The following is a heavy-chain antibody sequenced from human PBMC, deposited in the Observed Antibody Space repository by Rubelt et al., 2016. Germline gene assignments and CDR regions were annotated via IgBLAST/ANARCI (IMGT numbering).Heavy chain of an antibody. CDR1: GGSISSGSYY. CDR2: ALYSGNA. J-gene: IGHJ4*02. D-gene: IGHD6-19*01. V-gene: IGHV4-39*01. Sequence: QLQLQESGPGLVKPSETLSLTCLVSGGSISSGSYYWGWIRQPPGKGMEWIGSALYSGNAYYNPSLKSRGNMSVDTSKNEFSRVMSLVTAAYTGLYYCAGRGPGEQWLDPFDFWGPGTLVTVSS. CDR3: AGRGPGEQWLDPFDF.